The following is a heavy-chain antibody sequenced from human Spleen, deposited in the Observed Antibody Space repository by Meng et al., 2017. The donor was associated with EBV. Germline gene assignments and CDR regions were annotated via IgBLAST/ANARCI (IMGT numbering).Heavy chain of an antibody. V-gene: IGHV4-30-4*01. CDR2: LYYSGSA. Sequence: QVRLQDSDPGPVKPSPTRSLTCAVSGGSISSGGHYWSWIRQPPGKGLEWIGYLYYSGSAYYNPSLKSRLTISVDTSKNQFSLKLTSVTAADTAVYYCASTTTMTSFDYWGQGTLVTVSS. D-gene: IGHD4-17*01. CDR3: ASTTTMTSFDY. CDR1: GGSISSGGHY. J-gene: IGHJ4*02.